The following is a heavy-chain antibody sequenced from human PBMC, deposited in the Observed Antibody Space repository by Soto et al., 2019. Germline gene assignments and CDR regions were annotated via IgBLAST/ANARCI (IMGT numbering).Heavy chain of an antibody. Sequence: QVELVQSGIEVKNPGSSVKVSCKASGDTFSNYAINWVRQAPGQGLEWMGGIIPFYDKPNYAENFLGRVTISADKFTATTYLEVSSLRSEDTAVYFCARGYRELFFYAMDVWGRGTPVIVS. J-gene: IGHJ6*02. V-gene: IGHV1-69*06. CDR2: IIPFYDKP. CDR3: ARGYRELFFYAMDV. CDR1: GDTFSNYA. D-gene: IGHD3-10*01.